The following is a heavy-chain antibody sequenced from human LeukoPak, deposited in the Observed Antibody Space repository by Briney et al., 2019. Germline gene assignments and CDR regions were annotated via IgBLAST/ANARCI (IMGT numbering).Heavy chain of an antibody. CDR1: GFTFTSYS. V-gene: IGHV3-23*01. J-gene: IGHJ4*02. D-gene: IGHD3-22*01. Sequence: PGGSLRLSCAASGFTFTSYSMNWVRQAPGKGLEWVSTISGGGGSTYYADSVKGRFTISRDNSKNTLYLQMNSLRAEDTAVYYCAFYYDSSGYSIFDYWGQGTLITVSS. CDR3: AFYYDSSGYSIFDY. CDR2: ISGGGGST.